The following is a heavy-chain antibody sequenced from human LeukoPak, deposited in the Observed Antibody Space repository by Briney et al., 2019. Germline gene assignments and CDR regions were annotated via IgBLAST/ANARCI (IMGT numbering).Heavy chain of an antibody. Sequence: PGGSLRLSCVASGFTFRSYWMHWVRQAPGKGLEWVSRVIRDGSFTNYADSVKGRFTISRDNAKNTLYLQMSSLRAEDTAVYFCVRDGDDFNFDYWGQGSLVTVSS. J-gene: IGHJ4*02. V-gene: IGHV3-74*01. CDR1: GFTFRSYW. D-gene: IGHD5-24*01. CDR2: VIRDGSFT. CDR3: VRDGDDFNFDY.